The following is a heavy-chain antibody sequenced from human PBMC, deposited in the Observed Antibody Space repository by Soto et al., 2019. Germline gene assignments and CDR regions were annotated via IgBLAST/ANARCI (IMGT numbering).Heavy chain of an antibody. D-gene: IGHD6-6*01. J-gene: IGHJ6*02. Sequence: SETLSLTCTVSGGSISSSSYYWGWIRQPPGKGLEWIGSIYYSGSTYYNPSLKSRVTISGDTSKNQFSLKLSSVTAADTAVYYCARHEAARPNKYGMDVWGQGTTVTVSS. CDR2: IYYSGST. CDR1: GGSISSSSYY. CDR3: ARHEAARPNKYGMDV. V-gene: IGHV4-39*01.